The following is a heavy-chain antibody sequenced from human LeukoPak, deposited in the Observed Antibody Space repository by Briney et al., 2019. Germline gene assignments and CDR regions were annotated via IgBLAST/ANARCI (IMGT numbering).Heavy chain of an antibody. J-gene: IGHJ4*02. CDR3: ARDFDY. CDR1: GGSISSGSYY. CDR2: IYYSVTIYFSGSS. V-gene: IGHV4-39*07. Sequence: SETLSLTCTVSGGSISSGSYYWGWIRQPPGKGLEWIGSIYYSVTIYFSGSSDYNPSLKSRVTIPGDTSKNQLSLKLSSVTAADTAVYYCARDFDYWGQGTLVTVSS.